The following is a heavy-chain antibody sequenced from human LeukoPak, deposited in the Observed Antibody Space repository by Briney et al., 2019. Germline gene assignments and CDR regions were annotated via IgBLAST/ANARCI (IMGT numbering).Heavy chain of an antibody. J-gene: IGHJ6*02. V-gene: IGHV4-59*01. D-gene: IGHD5-12*01. Sequence: SETLSLTCTVSGGSISSYYWSWIRQPPGKGLEWIGYIYYSGSTNYNPSLKSRVTISVDTSKNQFSLKLSSVTAADTAVYYCARDTSYDSILKYYYYYGMDVWGQGTTVTVSS. CDR1: GGSISSYY. CDR3: ARDTSYDSILKYYYYYGMDV. CDR2: IYYSGST.